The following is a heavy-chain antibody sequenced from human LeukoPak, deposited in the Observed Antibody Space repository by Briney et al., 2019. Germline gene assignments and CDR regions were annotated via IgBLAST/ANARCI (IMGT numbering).Heavy chain of an antibody. CDR2: ISYDGSNK. D-gene: IGHD2-15*01. CDR3: AREWEDIVVVVAADYFDY. J-gene: IGHJ4*02. V-gene: IGHV3-30*04. Sequence: GGSLRLSCAASGFTFSSYAMHWVRQAPGKGLEWVAVISYDGSNKYYADSVKGRFTISRDNSKNTLYLQMNSLRAEDTAVYYCAREWEDIVVVVAADYFDYWGQGTLVTVSS. CDR1: GFTFSSYA.